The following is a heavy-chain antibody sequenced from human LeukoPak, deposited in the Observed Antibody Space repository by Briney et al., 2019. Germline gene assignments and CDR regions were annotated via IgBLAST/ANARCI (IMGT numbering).Heavy chain of an antibody. Sequence: GGSLRLSCAASGFTFSSYAMSWVRQAPGKGLEWVSGISWNSGSIGYADSVKGRFTISRDNAKDSLYLQMNSLRAEDTALYYCAKDNSAGTYYYYGMDVWGQGTTVTVSS. CDR1: GFTFSSYA. V-gene: IGHV3-9*01. CDR2: ISWNSGSI. D-gene: IGHD6-13*01. CDR3: AKDNSAGTYYYYGMDV. J-gene: IGHJ6*02.